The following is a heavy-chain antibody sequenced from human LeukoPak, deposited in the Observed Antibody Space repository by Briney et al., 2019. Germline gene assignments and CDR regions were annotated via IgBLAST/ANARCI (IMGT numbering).Heavy chain of an antibody. CDR3: ARAVQAFDY. V-gene: IGHV3-33*01. CDR1: GFTFSSYG. CDR2: IWYDGSNK. J-gene: IGHJ4*02. Sequence: GRSLRLSCAASGFTFSSYGMHWVRQAPGKGLEWVAVIWYDGSNKYYADSVEGRFTISRDNSKNTLYLQMNSLRAEDTAVYYCARAVQAFDYWGQGTLVPVSS.